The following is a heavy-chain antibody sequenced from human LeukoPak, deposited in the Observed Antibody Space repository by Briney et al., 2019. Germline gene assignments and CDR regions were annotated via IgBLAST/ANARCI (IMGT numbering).Heavy chain of an antibody. Sequence: PGGSLRLSCAASGLTFSSYWMHWVRHAPGKGLVWVSRINSDGSSTSYADSVKGRFTISRDNAKNTLYLQMNSLRAEDTAVYYCARVIYGDYGDYWGQGTLVTVSS. CDR2: INSDGSST. D-gene: IGHD4-17*01. CDR3: ARVIYGDYGDY. J-gene: IGHJ4*02. CDR1: GLTFSSYW. V-gene: IGHV3-74*01.